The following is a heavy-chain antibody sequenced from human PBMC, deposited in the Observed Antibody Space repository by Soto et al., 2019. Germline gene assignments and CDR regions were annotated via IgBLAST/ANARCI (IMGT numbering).Heavy chain of an antibody. Sequence: PGESLKISCKGSGYSFTSYWIGWVRQMPGKGLEWMGIIYPGDSDTRYSPSFQGQVTISADKSISTAYLQWSSLKASDTAMYYCARLTYYDILTGYPPDPTPDPWGQGTLVTVSS. CDR2: IYPGDSDT. D-gene: IGHD3-9*01. J-gene: IGHJ5*02. CDR3: ARLTYYDILTGYPPDPTPDP. CDR1: GYSFTSYW. V-gene: IGHV5-51*01.